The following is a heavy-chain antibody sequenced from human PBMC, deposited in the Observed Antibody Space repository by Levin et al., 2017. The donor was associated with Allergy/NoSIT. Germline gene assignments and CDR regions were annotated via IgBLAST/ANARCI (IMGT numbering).Heavy chain of an antibody. CDR2: IYYTGST. V-gene: IGHV4-59*08. Sequence: SQTPSLTCTVSGGSINNYYWSWIRQPPGRGLEWIGYIYYTGSTEYNPSLQSRVTISLDTSKNQFSLKLRSVTAADTAVYYCAGHGPSGSGWYRYWGQGTLVTVSS. CDR1: GGSINNYY. D-gene: IGHD6-19*01. CDR3: AGHGPSGSGWYRY. J-gene: IGHJ4*02.